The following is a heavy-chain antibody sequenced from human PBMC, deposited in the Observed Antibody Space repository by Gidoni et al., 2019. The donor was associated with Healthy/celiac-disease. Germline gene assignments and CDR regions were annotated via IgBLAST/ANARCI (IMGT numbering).Heavy chain of an antibody. CDR3: ARAPVGGELGFDI. CDR2: IYSGGST. CDR1: GFTVSSNY. D-gene: IGHD3-16*01. J-gene: IGHJ3*02. V-gene: IGHV3-53*02. Sequence: EVQLVETGGGLIQPGGSLRLSCAASGFTVSSNYMSWVRQAPGKGLEWVSVIYSGGSTYYADSVKGRFTISRDNSKNTLYLQMNSLRAEDTAVYYCARAPVGGELGFDIWGQGTMVTVSS.